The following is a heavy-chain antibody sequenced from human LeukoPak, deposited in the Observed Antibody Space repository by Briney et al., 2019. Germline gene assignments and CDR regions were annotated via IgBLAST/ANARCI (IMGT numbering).Heavy chain of an antibody. CDR2: IKQDGSEK. D-gene: IGHD7-27*01. CDR1: GFTFSSYW. CDR3: GRITRSGDSVY. Sequence: PGGSLRLSCAASGFTFSSYWMSWVRQAPGKGLEWVANIKQDGSEKQYVDSVKGRFAISRDNAENSLYLQMNSLKAEDTAVYYCGRITRSGDSVYWARGTLVTVSS. J-gene: IGHJ4*02. V-gene: IGHV3-7*04.